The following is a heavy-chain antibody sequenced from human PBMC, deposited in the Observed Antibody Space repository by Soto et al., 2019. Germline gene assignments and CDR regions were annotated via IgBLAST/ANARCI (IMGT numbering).Heavy chain of an antibody. Sequence: QVQLVQSGAEVKKPGSSVTVSCKASGVTFSRYAINWVRQAPGHGLEWMGGIIPMFVTANYAQKFQGRVTITADECTNTVYMELRSLISEDTAVYYCARHRTLYDSSGYYY. CDR2: IIPMFVTA. V-gene: IGHV1-69*01. CDR1: GVTFSRYA. CDR3: ARHRTLYDSSGYYY. J-gene: IGHJ6*01. D-gene: IGHD3-22*01.